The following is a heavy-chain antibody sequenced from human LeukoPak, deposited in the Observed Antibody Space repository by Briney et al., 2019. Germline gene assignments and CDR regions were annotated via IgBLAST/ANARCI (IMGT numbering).Heavy chain of an antibody. CDR2: ISYDGSNK. D-gene: IGHD3-16*01. V-gene: IGHV3-33*01. CDR3: ARWGDSKCNDY. Sequence: PGGSLRLSCAASGYTFSSHGMHWVRQAPGKGLEWVAVISYDGSNKYYAGSVKGRFTISRDDSRNTLYLQMNSLRAEDTAVYYCARWGDSKCNDYWGQGTLVTVSS. CDR1: GYTFSSHG. J-gene: IGHJ4*02.